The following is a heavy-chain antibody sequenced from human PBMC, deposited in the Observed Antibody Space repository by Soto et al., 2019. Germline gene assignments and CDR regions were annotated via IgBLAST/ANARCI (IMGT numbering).Heavy chain of an antibody. D-gene: IGHD6-6*01. CDR1: GFTFSSYW. CDR2: IHSDGTST. Sequence: EVQLVESGGGLVQPGGSLRLSCAASGFTFSSYWMHWVRQAPGKGLVWVSRIHSDGTSTSYADSVNGRFTIFRDNAKNTLYLQMSSLRGEDTAVYYCARETLEYSSSWFGPWGQGTLVTVSS. V-gene: IGHV3-74*01. J-gene: IGHJ5*02. CDR3: ARETLEYSSSWFGP.